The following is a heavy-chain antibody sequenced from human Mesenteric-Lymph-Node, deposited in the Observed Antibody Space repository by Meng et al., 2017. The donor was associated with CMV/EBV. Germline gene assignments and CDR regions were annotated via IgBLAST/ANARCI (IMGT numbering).Heavy chain of an antibody. CDR2: INPRRGST. V-gene: IGHV1-2*06. D-gene: IGHD3-22*01. J-gene: IGHJ5*02. Sequence: SCNASGYILTDFYIHWVRQAPGQGLEWMGRINPRRGSTDYTHNFQGRVSLTRDTSSSTVYMELSSLRSDDTAVYYCATYPGDSSPNPWGQGTLVTVSS. CDR3: ATYPGDSSPNP. CDR1: GYILTDFY.